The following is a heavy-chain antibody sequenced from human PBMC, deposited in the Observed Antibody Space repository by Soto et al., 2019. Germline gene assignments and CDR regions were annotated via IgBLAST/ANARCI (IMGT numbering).Heavy chain of an antibody. Sequence: QVGLQESGPGLVKPSETLSLTCTVSGDSISNYYWTWVRQSPGKGLEWIGYILYSGSTNYNPSLKSRVAMSVDTSKNQFFLKLTSVSAADTAVYYCARERTTGTAWARIFHYYGLDVWGRGTTVIVS. D-gene: IGHD2-21*02. CDR3: ARERTTGTAWARIFHYYGLDV. CDR1: GDSISNYY. J-gene: IGHJ6*02. CDR2: ILYSGST. V-gene: IGHV4-59*12.